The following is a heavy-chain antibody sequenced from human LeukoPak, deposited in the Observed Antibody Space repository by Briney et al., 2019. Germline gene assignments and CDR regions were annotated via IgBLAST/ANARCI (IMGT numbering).Heavy chain of an antibody. D-gene: IGHD2-21*01. CDR3: ARHVVGNYDLLSFDY. CDR2: MFYSGNT. CDR1: GGSIISSSYY. Sequence: PSETLSLTCGVSGGSIISSSYYWGWIRQPPGKGLEWIASMFYSGNTYYNPSLKSRVTMSVDTTENQFSLKLSSATAADTAVYYCARHVVGNYDLLSFDYWGQGSLVTVSS. V-gene: IGHV4-39*01. J-gene: IGHJ4*02.